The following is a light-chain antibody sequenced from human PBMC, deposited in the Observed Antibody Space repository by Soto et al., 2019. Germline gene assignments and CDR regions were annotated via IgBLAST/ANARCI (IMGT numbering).Light chain of an antibody. Sequence: AIRMTQSPSSLSASTGDRVTITCRASQVISSYLAWYQRKPGKAPKLLIYAASTLQSGVPSRFSGSGSGTDFTLTISCLQSEDFATYYCQQYYSYPWTFGQGTKVDIK. CDR3: QQYYSYPWT. CDR1: QVISSY. CDR2: AAS. J-gene: IGKJ1*01. V-gene: IGKV1-8*01.